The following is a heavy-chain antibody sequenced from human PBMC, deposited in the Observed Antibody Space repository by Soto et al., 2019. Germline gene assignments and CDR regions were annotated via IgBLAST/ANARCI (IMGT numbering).Heavy chain of an antibody. CDR2: VYRSVNT. J-gene: IGHJ6*02. V-gene: IGHV4-30-2*05. Sequence: LSPTCCVSGGSLSSGCYALSWRGTPLGNGLPWIGHVYRSVNTYYDPSLKSRLVISVPTSKNQFSLKVGSVAAAATAVYYCASPALYGMGVWGQGSTVTVSS. CDR3: ASPALYGMGV. CDR1: GGSLSSGCYA.